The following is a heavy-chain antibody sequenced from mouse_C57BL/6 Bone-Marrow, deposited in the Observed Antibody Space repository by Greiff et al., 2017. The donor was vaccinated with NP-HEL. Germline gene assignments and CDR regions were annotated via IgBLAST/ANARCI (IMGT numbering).Heavy chain of an antibody. Sequence: EVMLVESEGGLVQPGSSMKLSCTASGFTFSDYYMAWVRQVPEKGLEWVANINYDGSSTYYLDSLKSRFIISRDNAKNILYLQMSSLKSEDTATYYCARGGLRRGGGGPWFAYWGQGTLVTVSA. CDR2: INYDGSST. CDR3: ARGGLRRGGGGPWFAY. J-gene: IGHJ3*01. V-gene: IGHV5-16*01. CDR1: GFTFSDYY. D-gene: IGHD2-4*01.